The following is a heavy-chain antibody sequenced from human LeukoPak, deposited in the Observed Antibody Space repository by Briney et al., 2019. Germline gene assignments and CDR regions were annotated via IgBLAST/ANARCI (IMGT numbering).Heavy chain of an antibody. D-gene: IGHD3-22*01. V-gene: IGHV4-61*02. CDR2: IYTSGST. CDR1: GGSISSSSYY. J-gene: IGHJ3*02. CDR3: ARDQFPPQYYYDSSGDAFDI. Sequence: RPSETLSLTCTVSGGSISSSSYYWGWIRQPAGKGLEWIGRIYTSGSTNYNPSLKSRVTMSVDTSKNQFSLKLSSVTAADTAVYYCARDQFPPQYYYDSSGDAFDIWGQGTMVTVSS.